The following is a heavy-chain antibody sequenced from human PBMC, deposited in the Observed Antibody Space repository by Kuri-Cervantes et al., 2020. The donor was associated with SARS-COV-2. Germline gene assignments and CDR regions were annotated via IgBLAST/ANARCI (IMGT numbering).Heavy chain of an antibody. D-gene: IGHD4-11*01. CDR3: AKFKIDYSNYGEFDY. CDR2: ISSSSSYI. J-gene: IGHJ4*02. CDR1: GFTFSSYS. V-gene: IGHV3-21*04. Sequence: GESLKISCAASGFTFSSYSMNWVRQAPGKGLEWVSSISSSSSYIYYADSVKGRFTISRDNAKNSLYLQMSSLRAEDTAVYYCAKFKIDYSNYGEFDYWGQGTLVTVSS.